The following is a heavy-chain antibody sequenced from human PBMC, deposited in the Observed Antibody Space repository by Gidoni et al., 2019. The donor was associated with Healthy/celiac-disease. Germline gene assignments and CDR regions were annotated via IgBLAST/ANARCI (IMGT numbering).Heavy chain of an antibody. CDR1: GGSISSGGYS. D-gene: IGHD3-3*01. CDR3: ARAYYDFWSGYYGTSGFDP. J-gene: IGHJ5*02. V-gene: IGHV4-30-2*01. Sequence: QLQLQESGSGLVKPSQTLSLTSAVSGGSISSGGYSWSWIRQPPGKGLEWIGYIYHSGSTYYNPSLKSRVTISVDRSKNQFSLKLSSVTAADTAVYYCARAYYDFWSGYYGTSGFDPWGQGTLVTVSS. CDR2: IYHSGST.